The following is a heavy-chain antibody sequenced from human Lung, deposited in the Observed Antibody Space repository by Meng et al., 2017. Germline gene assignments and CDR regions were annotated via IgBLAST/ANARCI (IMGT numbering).Heavy chain of an antibody. CDR3: ARGQKGYFDL. J-gene: IGHJ2*01. CDR1: GGSISSSNYY. V-gene: IGHV4-30-4*01. CDR2: IYNSGST. Sequence: RNESGPGRVNPFHTPSLTVTFSGGSISSSNYYWSWIRQPPGKGLEWSGHIYNSGSTYYNPSLKSRITISVDTSKNQFSLKLSSVTAADTAVYYCARGQKGYFDLWGRGTLVTVSS.